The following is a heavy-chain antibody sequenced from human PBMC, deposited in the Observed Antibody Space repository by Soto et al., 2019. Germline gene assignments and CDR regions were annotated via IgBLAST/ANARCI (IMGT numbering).Heavy chain of an antibody. Sequence: SETLSLTCTFSGGSISSSSYYWGWIRQPPGKGLEWIGSIYYSGSTYYNPSLKSRVTISVDTSKNQFSLKLSSVTAADTAVYYCAISLLWFGELFSVGWFDPWGQGTLVTVSS. CDR3: AISLLWFGELFSVGWFDP. CDR1: GGSISSSSYY. CDR2: IYYSGST. D-gene: IGHD3-10*01. J-gene: IGHJ5*02. V-gene: IGHV4-39*01.